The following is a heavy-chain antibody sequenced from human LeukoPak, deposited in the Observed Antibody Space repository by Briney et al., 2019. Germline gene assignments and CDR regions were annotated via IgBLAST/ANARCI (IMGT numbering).Heavy chain of an antibody. CDR3: ASGSSGYPPY. V-gene: IGHV3-33*08. CDR2: IWYDGSNK. CDR1: GFTFITDT. D-gene: IGHD3-22*01. J-gene: IGHJ4*02. Sequence: GGSLRISCAASGFTFITDTMDRVRQAPGKGLEWVAVIWYDGSNKYYADSVKGRFTVSRDNAKNILYLQMNSLRAEDTAVYYCASGSSGYPPYWGQGTLVTVSS.